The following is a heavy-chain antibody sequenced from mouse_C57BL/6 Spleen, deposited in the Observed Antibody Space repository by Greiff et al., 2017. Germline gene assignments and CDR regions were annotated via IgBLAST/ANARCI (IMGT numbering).Heavy chain of an antibody. CDR3: AREANWDGGNYFDY. CDR1: GYTFTDYN. V-gene: IGHV1-18*01. D-gene: IGHD4-1*01. Sequence: VQLQQSGPELVKPGASVKIPCKASGYTFTDYNMDWVKQSHGKSLEWIGDINPNNGGTIYNQKFKGKATLTVDKSSSTAYMELRSLTSEDTAVYYCAREANWDGGNYFDYWGQGTTLTVSS. J-gene: IGHJ2*01. CDR2: INPNNGGT.